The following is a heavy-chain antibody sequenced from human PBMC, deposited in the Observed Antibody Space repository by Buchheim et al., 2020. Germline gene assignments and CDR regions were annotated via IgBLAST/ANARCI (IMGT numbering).Heavy chain of an antibody. CDR3: ARDFDWLLDWYFDL. D-gene: IGHD3-9*01. CDR2: INPNSGGT. V-gene: IGHV1-2*06. Sequence: QVQLVQSGAEVKKPGASVKVSCKASGYTFTGYYMHWVRQAPGQGLEWMGRINPNSGGTKYAQKFQGRVTMTRDTSISTDYMELSRLRSDDTAVYYCARDFDWLLDWYFDLWGRGTL. CDR1: GYTFTGYY. J-gene: IGHJ2*01.